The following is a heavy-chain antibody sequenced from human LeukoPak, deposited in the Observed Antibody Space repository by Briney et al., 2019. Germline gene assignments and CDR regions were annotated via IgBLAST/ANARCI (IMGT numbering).Heavy chain of an antibody. CDR1: GFTFSSYG. V-gene: IGHV3-30*03. CDR2: ISYDGSNK. CDR3: ARERSGNYYYGMDV. J-gene: IGHJ6*02. Sequence: GRSLRLSCAASGFTFSSYGMHWVRQAPGKGLEWVAVISYDGSNKYYADSVKGRFTISRDNSKNTLYLQMNSLRAEDTAVYYCARERSGNYYYGMDVWGQGTTVTVSS.